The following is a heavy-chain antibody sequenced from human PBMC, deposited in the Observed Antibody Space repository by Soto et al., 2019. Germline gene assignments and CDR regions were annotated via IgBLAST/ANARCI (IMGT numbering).Heavy chain of an antibody. V-gene: IGHV1-8*01. J-gene: IGHJ6*03. CDR2: MNPNSGNT. CDR3: ARDHSYGDYYYYMDV. D-gene: IGHD4-17*01. Sequence: ASVKVSCKASGYTFTSYDINWVRQATGQGLEWMGWMNPNSGNTGYAQKFQGRVTMTRSTSISTASLKLSSVTAADTAVYYCARDHSYGDYYYYMDVWGKGTTVTVSS. CDR1: GYTFTSYD.